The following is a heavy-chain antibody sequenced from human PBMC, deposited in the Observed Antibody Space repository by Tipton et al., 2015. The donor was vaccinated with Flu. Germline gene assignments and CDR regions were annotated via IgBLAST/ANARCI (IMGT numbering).Heavy chain of an antibody. J-gene: IGHJ4*02. CDR1: GGSISSYY. V-gene: IGHV4-59*01. D-gene: IGHD4-17*01. CDR2: IYYSGTT. Sequence: TLSLTCTVSGGSISSYYWSWIRQPPGKGLEWIGYIYYSGTTNYNPSLKGRVSISVSTSKNQFSLNLSSVTAADAAVYYCARDHYGDYHFDYWGQGTLVTVSS. CDR3: ARDHYGDYHFDY.